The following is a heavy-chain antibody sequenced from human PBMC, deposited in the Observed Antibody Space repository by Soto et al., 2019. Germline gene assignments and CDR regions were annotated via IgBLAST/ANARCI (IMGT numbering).Heavy chain of an antibody. J-gene: IGHJ6*02. CDR3: ARDRDSGSYYRGGMDV. V-gene: IGHV4-59*01. CDR1: GGSISSYY. D-gene: IGHD3-10*01. Sequence: QVQLQESGPGLVKPSETLSLTCTVSGGSISSYYWSWIRQPPGKGLEWIGYIYYSGSTNYNPSLKSRVTKSVDTSKNQFSLKLSSVTAADTAVYYCARDRDSGSYYRGGMDVWGQGTTVTVSS. CDR2: IYYSGST.